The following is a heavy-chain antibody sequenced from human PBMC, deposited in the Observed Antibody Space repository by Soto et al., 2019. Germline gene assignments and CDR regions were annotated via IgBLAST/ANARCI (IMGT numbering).Heavy chain of an antibody. CDR2: INHSGST. D-gene: IGHD2-2*01. V-gene: IGHV4-34*01. Sequence: QVQLQQWGAGLLKPSETLSLTCAVYGGSFSGYYWSWIRQPPGKGLEWIGEINHSGSTNYNPSLKSRVTISVDTSKNQFSLKLSSVTAADTAVYYCARVHCSRTSCYVLNYFDYWGQGTLVTVSS. CDR3: ARVHCSRTSCYVLNYFDY. J-gene: IGHJ4*02. CDR1: GGSFSGYY.